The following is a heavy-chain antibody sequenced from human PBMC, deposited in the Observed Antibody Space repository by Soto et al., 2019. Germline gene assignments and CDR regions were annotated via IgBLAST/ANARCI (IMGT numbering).Heavy chain of an antibody. Sequence: ASVKVSCKASGGTFSSYTISWVRQAPGQGLEWMGRIIPILGIANYAQKFQGRVTITADKSTSTAYMELSSLRSEDTAVYYCARDHGASSSWYPDFEHAFDIWGQGTMVTVSS. CDR1: GGTFSSYT. V-gene: IGHV1-69*04. CDR2: IIPILGIA. CDR3: ARDHGASSSWYPDFEHAFDI. D-gene: IGHD6-13*01. J-gene: IGHJ3*02.